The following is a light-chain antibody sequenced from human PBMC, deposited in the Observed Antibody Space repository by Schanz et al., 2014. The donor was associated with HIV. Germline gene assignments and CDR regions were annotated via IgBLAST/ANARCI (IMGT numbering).Light chain of an antibody. V-gene: IGLV2-8*01. Sequence: QSALTQPPSASGSPGQSVTISCTGTSSDVGGYNYVSWYQQHPGKAPKLMIYEVSERPSGVPDRFSGSKSGNTASLTVSGLQADDEADYYCSSYTSSSTRVFGGGTKLTVL. CDR2: EVS. CDR1: SSDVGGYNY. J-gene: IGLJ3*02. CDR3: SSYTSSSTRV.